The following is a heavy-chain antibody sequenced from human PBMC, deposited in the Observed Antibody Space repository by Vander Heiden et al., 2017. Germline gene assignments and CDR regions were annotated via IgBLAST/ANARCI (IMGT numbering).Heavy chain of an antibody. CDR1: GNPITSYA. J-gene: IGHJ6*02. D-gene: IGHD6-19*01. Sequence: QVQFVQAGTEVKNPGASVKVSCKASGNPITSYAMHWVRQAPGESLEWMGWIDAGNGNTKYSQKFQRRVTITRDTSARTAYMELSSLRSEDTAVYYCARAGRGFHNYGMDVWGQGTTVTVSS. CDR3: ARAGRGFHNYGMDV. CDR2: IDAGNGNT. V-gene: IGHV1-3*01.